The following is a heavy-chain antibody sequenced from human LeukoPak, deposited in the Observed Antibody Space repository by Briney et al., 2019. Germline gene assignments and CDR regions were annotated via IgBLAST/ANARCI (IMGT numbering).Heavy chain of an antibody. CDR3: AGGRDGDSPRYYYYFGMDV. Sequence: PGRSLRLSCAASGFTFSSYGMNLVRQAPGKGLERVALISYDGNNKYYADFVKDRFTIARDNSKNALYMQMICLRTEDPAVYYCAGGRDGDSPRYYYYFGMDVWGQGTTVIVSS. CDR2: ISYDGNNK. V-gene: IGHV3-30*04. J-gene: IGHJ6*02. CDR1: GFTFSSYG. D-gene: IGHD4-17*01.